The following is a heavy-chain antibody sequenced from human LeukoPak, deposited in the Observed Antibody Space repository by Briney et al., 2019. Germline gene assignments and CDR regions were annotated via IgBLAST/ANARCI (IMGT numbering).Heavy chain of an antibody. CDR2: ISGSGGST. J-gene: IGHJ4*02. V-gene: IGHV3-23*01. CDR3: AKDQHYDILTGYDY. D-gene: IGHD3-9*01. Sequence: GSLRLSCAASGFTFSSYAMSWVRQAPGKGLEWVSAISGSGGSTYYADSVKGRFTISRDNSKNTLYLQMNSLRAEDTAVYYCAKDQHYDILTGYDYWGQGTLVTVSS. CDR1: GFTFSSYA.